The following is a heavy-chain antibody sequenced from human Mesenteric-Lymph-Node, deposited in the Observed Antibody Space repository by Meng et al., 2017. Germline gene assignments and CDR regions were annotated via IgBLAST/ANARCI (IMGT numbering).Heavy chain of an antibody. D-gene: IGHD3-10*01. CDR2: IYYSGST. CDR1: GGSISRKGYY. V-gene: IGHV4-39*01. J-gene: IGHJ4*02. CDR3: ARRRGGSGRDC. Sequence: QESGPGLVKPSHTLSLTCTDHGGSISRKGYYWALVLQPPGKGLEWIGAIYYSGSTSYNPSLQSRVTMFVDTSKNQFSLMLTSVTATDTAVYYCARRRGGSGRDCWGQGTLVTVSS.